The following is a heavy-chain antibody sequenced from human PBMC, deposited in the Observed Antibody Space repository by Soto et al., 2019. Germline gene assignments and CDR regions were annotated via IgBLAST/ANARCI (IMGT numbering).Heavy chain of an antibody. CDR3: ARLVQQQLPPSNWFDP. CDR2: IYYSGST. J-gene: IGHJ5*02. V-gene: IGHV4-39*01. CDR1: SGSISSSSYY. D-gene: IGHD6-13*01. Sequence: PSETLSLTCTVSSGSISSSSYYWGWIRQPPGKGLEWIGSIYYSGSTYYNPPLKSRVTISVDTSKNQFSLKLSSVTAADTAVYYCARLVQQQLPPSNWFDPWGQGTLVTVSS.